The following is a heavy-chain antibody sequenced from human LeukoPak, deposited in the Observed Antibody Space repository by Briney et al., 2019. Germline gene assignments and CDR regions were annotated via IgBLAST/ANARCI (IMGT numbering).Heavy chain of an antibody. V-gene: IGHV1-8*03. CDR3: ARGGFGELEGDAFDI. Sequence: ASVKVSCKASGYTFTSYGINWVRQATGQGLEWMGWMNPNSGNTGYAQKFQGRVTITRNTSISTAYMELSSLRSEDTAVYYCARGGFGELEGDAFDIWGQGTMVTVSS. CDR2: MNPNSGNT. CDR1: GYTFTSYG. D-gene: IGHD3-10*01. J-gene: IGHJ3*02.